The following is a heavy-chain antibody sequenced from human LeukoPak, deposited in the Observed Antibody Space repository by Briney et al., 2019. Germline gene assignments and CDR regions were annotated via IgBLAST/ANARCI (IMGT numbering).Heavy chain of an antibody. CDR1: GFTFSSYA. J-gene: IGHJ4*02. V-gene: IGHV3-23*01. D-gene: IGHD5-18*01. Sequence: GGSLRLSCAASGFTFSSYAMSWVRQAPGKGLEWVSAISGRGGSTYYADSVKGRFTISRDNSKNTLYLQMNSLRAEDSAVYYCAKEEDVDTAINYWGQGTLVTVSS. CDR3: AKEEDVDTAINY. CDR2: ISGRGGST.